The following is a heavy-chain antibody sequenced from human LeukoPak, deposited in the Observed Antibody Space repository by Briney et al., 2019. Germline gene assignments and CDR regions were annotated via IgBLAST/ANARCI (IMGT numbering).Heavy chain of an antibody. J-gene: IGHJ3*02. CDR1: GGSISGYY. D-gene: IGHD4-17*01. V-gene: IGHV4-34*01. CDR3: ARDQSGYGDYHVSFDI. Sequence: SETLSLTCTVSGGSISGYYWSWIRQPPGKGLEWIGEINHSGSTNYNPSLKSRVTISVDTSKNQFSLKLSSVTAADTAVYYCARDQSGYGDYHVSFDIWGQGTMVTVSS. CDR2: INHSGST.